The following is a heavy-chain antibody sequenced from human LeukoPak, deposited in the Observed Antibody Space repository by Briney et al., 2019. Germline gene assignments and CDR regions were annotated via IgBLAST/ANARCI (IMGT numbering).Heavy chain of an antibody. V-gene: IGHV3-30*03. CDR3: ARGQGISAAGV. D-gene: IGHD6-13*01. CDR1: GFTFNRCG. Sequence: GGSLRLSCAASGFTFNRCGMHWVRQAPGKGLEWVAVITNDGSRQYYTDSVKGRFTISRDNARNSLYLQMSSLRAEDTAVYYCARGQGISAAGVWGQGTLVSVSS. CDR2: ITNDGSRQ. J-gene: IGHJ4*02.